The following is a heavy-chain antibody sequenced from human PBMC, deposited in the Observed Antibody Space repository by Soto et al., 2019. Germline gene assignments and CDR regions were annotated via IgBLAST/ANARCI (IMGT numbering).Heavy chain of an antibody. J-gene: IGHJ6*02. V-gene: IGHV3-30-3*01. Sequence: QVHLVESGGGVVQPGRSLRLSCAASGFIFSSYAMHWVRQAPGKGLEWVAVISYDGSNEYYADSVKARFTISRDNSKNTXXLXMXSLRAEDTAVYYCARADTDYYDSSGYPYYYYYGMDVWGQGTTVTVSS. CDR3: ARADTDYYDSSGYPYYYYYGMDV. CDR1: GFIFSSYA. D-gene: IGHD3-22*01. CDR2: ISYDGSNE.